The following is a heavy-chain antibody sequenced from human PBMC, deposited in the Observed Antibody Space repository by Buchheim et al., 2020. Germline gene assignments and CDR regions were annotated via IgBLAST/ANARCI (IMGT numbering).Heavy chain of an antibody. CDR3: ASGSRITMIVVVY. CDR1: GFTFSSYA. J-gene: IGHJ4*02. Sequence: QVQLVESGGGVVQPGRSLRLSCAASGFTFSSYAMHWVRQAPGKGLEWVAVISYDGSNKYYADSVKGRFTISRDNSKNTLYLQMNSLRAEDTAVYYCASGSRITMIVVVYWGQGTL. V-gene: IGHV3-30-3*01. CDR2: ISYDGSNK. D-gene: IGHD3-22*01.